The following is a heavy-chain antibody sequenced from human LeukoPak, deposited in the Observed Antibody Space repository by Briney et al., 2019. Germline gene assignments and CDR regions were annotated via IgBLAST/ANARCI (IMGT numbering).Heavy chain of an antibody. CDR2: ITNSNSYI. CDR1: GFTFSTYS. J-gene: IGHJ4*02. V-gene: IGHV3-21*01. Sequence: GGSLRLSCAASGFTFSTYSMNWVRQAPGKGLEWVSYITNSNSYIYYADSVKGRFTISRDNAKNSLYLQMNSLRAEDTAVYYCAREKYVAAPDYWGQGTLVTVSS. D-gene: IGHD6-6*01. CDR3: AREKYVAAPDY.